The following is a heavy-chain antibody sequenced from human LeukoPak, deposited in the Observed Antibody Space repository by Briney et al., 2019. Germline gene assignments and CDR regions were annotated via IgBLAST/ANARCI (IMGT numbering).Heavy chain of an antibody. CDR1: GFTFSSDW. CDR3: ARGGTYSIGWYIV. J-gene: IGHJ4*02. Sequence: PGGSLRLSCAASGFTFSSDWIHWVRQAPGKGPVWVSRIKPDGSQTGYADSVRGRFTISRDNAKSTLFLQMISLRVEDTAIYYCARGGTYSIGWYIVWGQGTLVTVSS. V-gene: IGHV3-74*01. D-gene: IGHD6-19*01. CDR2: IKPDGSQT.